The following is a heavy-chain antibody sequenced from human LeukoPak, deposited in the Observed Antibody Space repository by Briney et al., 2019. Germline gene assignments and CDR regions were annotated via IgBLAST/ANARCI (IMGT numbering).Heavy chain of an antibody. D-gene: IGHD2-2*02. J-gene: IGHJ3*02. CDR3: AREIDIVVVPAAIDAFDI. Sequence: PSETLSLTCTVSGYSISSGYYWGWIRQPPGKGLEWIGSGSTYYNPSLKSRVTISVDTSKNQFSLKLSSVTAADTAVYYCAREIDIVVVPAAIDAFDIWGQGTMVTVSS. CDR1: GYSISSGYY. CDR2: SGST. V-gene: IGHV4-38-2*02.